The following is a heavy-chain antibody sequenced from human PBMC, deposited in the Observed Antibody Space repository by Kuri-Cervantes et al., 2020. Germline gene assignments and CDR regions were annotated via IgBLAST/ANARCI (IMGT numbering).Heavy chain of an antibody. D-gene: IGHD5-18*01. V-gene: IGHV6-1*01. Sequence: LRLSCAISGDSVSSNSAAWNWIRQSPSRGLEWLGRTYYRSKWYNDYAVSVKSRITINPDTSKNQFSLQLNSVTPEDTAVYYCARGGYSYGLGGYYYYGMDVWGQGTTVTVSS. J-gene: IGHJ6*02. CDR2: TYYRSKWYN. CDR1: GDSVSSNSAA. CDR3: ARGGYSYGLGGYYYYGMDV.